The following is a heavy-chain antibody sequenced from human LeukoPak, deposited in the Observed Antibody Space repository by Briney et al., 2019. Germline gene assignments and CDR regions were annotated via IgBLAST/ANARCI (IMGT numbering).Heavy chain of an antibody. J-gene: IGHJ4*02. CDR2: ISASGGST. CDR1: GFTFNDYA. V-gene: IGHV3-23*01. CDR3: AEAACYGSMSYDFDY. D-gene: IGHD3-10*01. Sequence: GGSLRLSCAASGFTFNDYAMTWVRQAPGKGLEWIGGISASGGSTFYADSVTRLFTASRDNTQTTLYVQINSLRAQDTAGYYCAEAACYGSMSYDFDYWGQGTLLTVSS.